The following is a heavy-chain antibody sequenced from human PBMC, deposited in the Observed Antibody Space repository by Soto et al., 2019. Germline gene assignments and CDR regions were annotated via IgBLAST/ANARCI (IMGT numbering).Heavy chain of an antibody. CDR2: ISWNSGNI. J-gene: IGHJ6*03. D-gene: IGHD3-10*01. CDR1: GFNLDDYA. CDR3: AMLGFGVADYMDV. Sequence: EVQLVESGGGLVQPGRSLRLSCAASGFNLDDYAMHWVRQAPGKGLEWVSGISWNSGNIGYADSVKGRFTISRDSAKKSLYLQMNSLRAEDTAIYYCAMLGFGVADYMDVWGKGTTVTVSS. V-gene: IGHV3-9*01.